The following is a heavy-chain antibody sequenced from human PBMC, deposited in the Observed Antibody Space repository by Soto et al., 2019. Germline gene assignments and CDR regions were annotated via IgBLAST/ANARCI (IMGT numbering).Heavy chain of an antibody. CDR1: DDSINSDKYY. J-gene: IGHJ4*02. V-gene: IGHV4-39*01. CDR2: IYYRGNA. D-gene: IGHD3-3*01. Sequence: QLQLQESGPGLVKPSETLSLTCSVSDDSINSDKYYWGWIRQPPGKGLEWIGSIYYRGNAYYNPSLQTRVTISLAKSTSHFSLKLNSVTAADSAVYFCARLEGPATISYYFDFWGPGALVTVSS. CDR3: ARLEGPATISYYFDF.